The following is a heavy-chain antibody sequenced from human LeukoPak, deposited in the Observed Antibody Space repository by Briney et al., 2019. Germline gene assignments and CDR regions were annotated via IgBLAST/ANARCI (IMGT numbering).Heavy chain of an antibody. J-gene: IGHJ3*02. CDR2: MNPNSGNT. CDR3: ATKGAQDAFDI. CDR1: GYTFTGYY. D-gene: IGHD1-26*01. V-gene: IGHV1-8*03. Sequence: ASVKVSCKASGYTFTGYYMHWVRQATGQGLEWMGWMNPNSGNTGYAQKFQGRVTITRNTSISTAYMELSSLRSEDTAVYYCATKGAQDAFDIWGQGTMVTVSS.